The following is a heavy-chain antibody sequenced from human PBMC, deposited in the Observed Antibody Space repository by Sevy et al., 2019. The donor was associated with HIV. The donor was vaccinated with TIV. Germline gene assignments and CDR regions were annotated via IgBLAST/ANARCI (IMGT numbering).Heavy chain of an antibody. V-gene: IGHV3-23*01. D-gene: IGHD3-22*01. J-gene: IGHJ6*02. Sequence: GGSLRLSCAASGFTFDNYAMSWVRQAPEKGLEWVSTISGGADTTYYADSVKGRFTISSDSSKDTLYLQMKSLRAEDTAVYYCAKDAYYYDSSGYSMSQWYYGMDVWGQGTTVTVSS. CDR2: ISGGADTT. CDR3: AKDAYYYDSSGYSMSQWYYGMDV. CDR1: GFTFDNYA.